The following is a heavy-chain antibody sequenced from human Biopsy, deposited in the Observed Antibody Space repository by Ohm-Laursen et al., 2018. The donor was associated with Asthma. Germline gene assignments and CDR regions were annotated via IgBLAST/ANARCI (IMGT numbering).Heavy chain of an antibody. CDR3: ARGPPVDRED. D-gene: IGHD5-24*01. CDR1: AGTISSSGYY. V-gene: IGHV4-31*03. J-gene: IGHJ4*02. CDR2: IYYSGST. Sequence: SQTLSLTSTVSAGTISSSGYYWSSIRQHPGKVLEWIGYIYYSGSTYYNPSLKSRVTISVDTSKNQFSLKLSSVTAADTAVYYCARGPPVDREDWGQGTLVTVSS.